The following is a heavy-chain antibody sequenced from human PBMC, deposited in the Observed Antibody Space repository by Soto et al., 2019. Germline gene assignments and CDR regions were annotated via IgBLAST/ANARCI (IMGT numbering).Heavy chain of an antibody. CDR1: GGSISSYY. J-gene: IGHJ2*01. D-gene: IGHD6-6*01. Sequence: QVQLQESGPGLVKPSEILSLICTVSGGSISSYYWSWIRQPPGKGLEWIGYTYYSGSANYNPSLKSRVTISVDTSKKQFSLKLTSVTAADTAVYYCARDWRSSTWSWYFDLWGRGALVTVSS. CDR3: ARDWRSSTWSWYFDL. CDR2: TYYSGSA. V-gene: IGHV4-59*01.